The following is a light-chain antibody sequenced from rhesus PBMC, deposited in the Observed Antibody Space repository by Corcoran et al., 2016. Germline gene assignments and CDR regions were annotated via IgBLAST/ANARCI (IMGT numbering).Light chain of an antibody. CDR2: KAF. J-gene: IGKJ1*01. CDR1: QSISSW. CDR3: QQYSSSART. V-gene: IGKV1-22*01. Sequence: DIQMTQSPSSLSASVGDTVTITCRASQSISSWLAWYQQKPGKAPKLLIYKAFSLQSGVPSRFSGSGSGTDFTLTISSLRSEDFATYYFQQYSSSARTFGQGAKVEI.